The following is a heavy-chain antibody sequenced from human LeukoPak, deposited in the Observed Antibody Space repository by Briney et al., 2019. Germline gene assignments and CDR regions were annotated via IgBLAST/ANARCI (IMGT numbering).Heavy chain of an antibody. J-gene: IGHJ4*02. Sequence: PGGSLRLSCAASGFTFSSYSMNWVRQAPGKGLEWVSSISSSSSYIYYADSVKGRFTISRDNAKNSLYLQMNSLRAEDTAVYCCAREADGVAAHYYFDYWGQGTLVTVSS. CDR1: GFTFSSYS. D-gene: IGHD2-15*01. CDR3: AREADGVAAHYYFDY. V-gene: IGHV3-21*01. CDR2: ISSSSSYI.